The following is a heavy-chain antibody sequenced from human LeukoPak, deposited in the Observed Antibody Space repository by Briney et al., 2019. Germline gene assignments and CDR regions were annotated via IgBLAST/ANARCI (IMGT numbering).Heavy chain of an antibody. V-gene: IGHV3-53*01. J-gene: IGHJ4*02. D-gene: IGHD3-3*01. CDR2: IYSGGST. CDR1: GFTVSSNY. Sequence: GGSLRLSCVASGFTVSSNYMSWVRQAPGKGLEWVSVIYSGGSTYYADSVKGRFTISRDNSKNTLYLQMNSLRAEDTAVYYCARGYYDFWSGFDYWGQGTLVTVSS. CDR3: ARGYYDFWSGFDY.